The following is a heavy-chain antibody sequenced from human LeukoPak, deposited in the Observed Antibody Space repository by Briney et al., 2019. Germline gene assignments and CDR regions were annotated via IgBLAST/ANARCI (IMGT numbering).Heavy chain of an antibody. CDR2: IIPIFGTA. Sequence: SVKVSCKASGGTFSSYAISWVRQAPGQGLEWMGGIIPIFGTANYAQKFQGRVTITTDESTSTAYMELMSLRSEDTAVYYCARVAVYYDSSCYYFDYWGQGTLVTVSS. J-gene: IGHJ4*02. CDR3: ARVAVYYDSSCYYFDY. V-gene: IGHV1-69*05. D-gene: IGHD3-22*01. CDR1: GGTFSSYA.